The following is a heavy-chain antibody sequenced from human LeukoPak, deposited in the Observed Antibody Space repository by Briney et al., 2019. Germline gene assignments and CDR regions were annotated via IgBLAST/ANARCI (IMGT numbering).Heavy chain of an antibody. CDR2: IYYSGST. CDR1: GGSISSSSYY. CDR3: ARDPVSDIVVVTAMLAFDI. Sequence: SETLSLTCTVSGGSISSSSYYWGWIRQPPGKGLEWIGSIYYSGSTYYKPSLKSRVTISVDTSKNQFSLKLSSVTAADTAVYYCARDPVSDIVVVTAMLAFDIWGQGTMVTVSS. J-gene: IGHJ3*02. D-gene: IGHD2-21*02. V-gene: IGHV4-39*07.